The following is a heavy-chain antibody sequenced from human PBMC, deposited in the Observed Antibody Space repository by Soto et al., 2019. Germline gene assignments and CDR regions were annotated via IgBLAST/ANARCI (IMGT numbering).Heavy chain of an antibody. V-gene: IGHV4-30-4*01. D-gene: IGHD6-19*01. CDR1: GASISSGDYY. CDR2: ISYSRSP. J-gene: IGHJ4*02. CDR3: VSGIAVTGNGKFDF. Sequence: SETLSLTCTVSGASISSGDYYWGWIRQPPGKGLEWIGCISYSRSPYYNPSLTSRLTISVVTSQNQFSLKVGSVTAADTAVYYCVSGIAVTGNGKFDFWGQGSLVTVSS.